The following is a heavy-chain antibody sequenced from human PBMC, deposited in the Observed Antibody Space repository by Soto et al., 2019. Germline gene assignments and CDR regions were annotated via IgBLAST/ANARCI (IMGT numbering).Heavy chain of an antibody. D-gene: IGHD3-3*01. V-gene: IGHV4-31*03. J-gene: IGHJ5*02. Sequence: QVQLEQSGPGLVKPSQTLSLTCTVSGDSVSSAGYYWSWIRQHPGQGLEWIGYIYYSGSTFYNPSLKSRVAMSRDRPKNQLSLKLKSVTAADTAVYYCARSGVSGVVISSKWFDPWGQGTLVTVSS. CDR1: GDSVSSAGYY. CDR2: IYYSGST. CDR3: ARSGVSGVVISSKWFDP.